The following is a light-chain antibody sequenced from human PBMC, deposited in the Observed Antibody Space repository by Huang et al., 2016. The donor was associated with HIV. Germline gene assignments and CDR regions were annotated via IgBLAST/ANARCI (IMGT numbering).Light chain of an antibody. V-gene: IGKV3-11*01. CDR3: QEWDTWPRLA. J-gene: IGKJ4*01. CDR1: QSIGNY. CDR2: DES. Sequence: VVLTQSPATLSLAPGERATLACRASQSIGNYVAWYQQKPGQPPRLLIYDESKGATDIPSRFNGTGSGTDFTLTISNLEAEDSAVYYCQEWDTWPRLALGGGTKVEIK.